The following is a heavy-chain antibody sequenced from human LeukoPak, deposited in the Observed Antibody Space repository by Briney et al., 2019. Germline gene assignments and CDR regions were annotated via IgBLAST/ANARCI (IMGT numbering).Heavy chain of an antibody. CDR1: GFTVTTSF. V-gene: IGHV3-66*01. D-gene: IGHD4-17*01. Sequence: GGSLRISCGASGFTVTTSFMSWVRQAPGKGLEWVSVIYRGGDTYYADSVKGRFTISRDSSRNTLCLQMNSLTAADTAVYYCARESETYGALDLWGQGTLVTVSS. CDR3: ARESETYGALDL. J-gene: IGHJ1*01. CDR2: IYRGGDT.